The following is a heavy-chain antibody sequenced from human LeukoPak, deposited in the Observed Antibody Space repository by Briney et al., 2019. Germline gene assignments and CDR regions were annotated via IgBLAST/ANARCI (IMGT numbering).Heavy chain of an antibody. V-gene: IGHV1-46*01. CDR2: INPSGGST. Sequence: ASVKVSCKASGYTFTSYYMHWVRQAPGQGLEWMGIINPSGGSTSYAQKFQGRVTMTRDTSTSTVYMELSSLRSEDTAVYYCAREEATTGYYYYYGMGVWGQGTTVTVSS. J-gene: IGHJ6*02. D-gene: IGHD1-26*01. CDR3: AREEATTGYYYYYGMGV. CDR1: GYTFTSYY.